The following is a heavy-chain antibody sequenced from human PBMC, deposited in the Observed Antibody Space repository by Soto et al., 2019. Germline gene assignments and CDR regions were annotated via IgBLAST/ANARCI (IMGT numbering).Heavy chain of an antibody. Sequence: GESLKISCKGSGYSFTSYWISWVRQMPGKGLEWMGRIDPSDSYTNYSPSFQGHVTISADKSISTAYLQWSSLKASDTAMYYCARHSARRGGYYYYYGMDVWGQGTTATVSS. V-gene: IGHV5-10-1*01. CDR3: ARHSARRGGYYYYYGMDV. D-gene: IGHD6-6*01. CDR1: GYSFTSYW. J-gene: IGHJ6*02. CDR2: IDPSDSYT.